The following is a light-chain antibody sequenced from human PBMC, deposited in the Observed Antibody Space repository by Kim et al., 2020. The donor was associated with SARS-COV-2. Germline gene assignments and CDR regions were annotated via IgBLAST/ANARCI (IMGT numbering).Light chain of an antibody. CDR1: KLGDKY. J-gene: IGLJ2*01. CDR3: QAWDSSTVV. V-gene: IGLV3-1*01. CDR2: QDD. Sequence: SYELTQPPSVSVSPGQTASITCSGDKLGDKYACWYRQKPGQSPVLVIYQDDKRPSGIPERFSGSNSGNTATLTISGTQAMDEADYYCQAWDSSTVVFGVG.